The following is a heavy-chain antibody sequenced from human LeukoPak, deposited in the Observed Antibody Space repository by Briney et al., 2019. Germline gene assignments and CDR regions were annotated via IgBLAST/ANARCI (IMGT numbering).Heavy chain of an antibody. CDR1: GFTFSSYA. V-gene: IGHV3-30*04. CDR2: ISYDGSNK. D-gene: IGHD5-12*01. Sequence: GRSLRLSCAASGFTFSSYAMHWVRQAPGKGLEWVAVISYDGSNKYYADSVKGRFTISRDNSKNTLYLQTNSLRAEDTAVYYCASGPGKYRLRYWGQGTLVTVSS. J-gene: IGHJ4*02. CDR3: ASGPGKYRLRY.